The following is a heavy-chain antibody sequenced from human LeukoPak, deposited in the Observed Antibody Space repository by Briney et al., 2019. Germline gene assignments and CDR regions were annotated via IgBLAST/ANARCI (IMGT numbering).Heavy chain of an antibody. V-gene: IGHV3-7*03. CDR3: AKGPRNHYFYFMDV. CDR2: IKQDGTEK. CDR1: EFSVGSNY. Sequence: GGSLRLSCAASEFSVGSNYMTWVRQAPGKGLEWVANIKQDGTEKYYVDSVKGRFTISRDNAKNSLYLQMNSLSLEDTALYYCAKGPRNHYFYFMDVWGKGTTVTVSS. J-gene: IGHJ6*03.